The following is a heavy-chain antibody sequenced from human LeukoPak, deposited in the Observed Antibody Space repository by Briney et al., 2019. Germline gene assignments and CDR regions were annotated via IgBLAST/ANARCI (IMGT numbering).Heavy chain of an antibody. Sequence: GGSLRLSCAASGFTFSSYAMSWVRQAPGKGLEWVSAISGSGGSTYYADSVKGRFTISRDNAKNSLYLQMNSLRAEDTAVYYCARVGSSGYYGDYWGQGTLVTVSS. J-gene: IGHJ4*02. D-gene: IGHD3-22*01. CDR1: GFTFSSYA. CDR2: ISGSGGST. V-gene: IGHV3-23*01. CDR3: ARVGSSGYYGDY.